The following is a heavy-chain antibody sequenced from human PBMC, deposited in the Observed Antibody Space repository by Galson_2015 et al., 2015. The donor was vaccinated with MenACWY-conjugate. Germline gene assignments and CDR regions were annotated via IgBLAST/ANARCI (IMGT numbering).Heavy chain of an antibody. V-gene: IGHV3-23*01. Sequence: SLRLSCAASGSTFSSFAMSWVRQAPGKGLEWVSALSDSGGHTHHADSVKGRVPISRDNSMRTPYLQMNSLRAADTAVYYCARDRIAVAGDNFDYWGQGTLVTVSS. CDR1: GSTFSSFA. CDR2: LSDSGGHT. J-gene: IGHJ4*02. D-gene: IGHD6-19*01. CDR3: ARDRIAVAGDNFDY.